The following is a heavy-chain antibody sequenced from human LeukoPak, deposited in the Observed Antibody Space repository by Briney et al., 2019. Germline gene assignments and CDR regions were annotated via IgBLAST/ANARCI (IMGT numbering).Heavy chain of an antibody. CDR1: GRPISRYY. D-gene: IGHD6-25*01. Sequence: PSETLTLTCTVSGRPISRYYWSWIRQPAGKGLEWIGRIYTSGSTNYNTSLKSRVTMSVDTSKNQFSLKLSSVTAADTAVYYCAGDPYSSVYYFDYWGQGTLVTVPS. CDR3: AGDPYSSVYYFDY. J-gene: IGHJ4*02. CDR2: IYTSGST. V-gene: IGHV4-4*07.